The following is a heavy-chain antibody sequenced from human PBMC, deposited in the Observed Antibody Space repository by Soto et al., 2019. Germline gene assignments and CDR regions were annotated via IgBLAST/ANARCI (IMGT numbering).Heavy chain of an antibody. CDR2: IIPILGIA. J-gene: IGHJ4*02. CDR3: ARAAFSGYGETEDEY. CDR1: GGTFSSYT. V-gene: IGHV1-69*02. Sequence: QVQLVQSGAEVKKPGSSVKVSCKASGGTFSSYTISWVRQAPGQGLEWMGRIIPILGIANYAQKFQGRVTITADKSTSTAYMELSSLRSEDTAVYYCARAAFSGYGETEDEYWGQGTLVTVSS. D-gene: IGHD4-17*01.